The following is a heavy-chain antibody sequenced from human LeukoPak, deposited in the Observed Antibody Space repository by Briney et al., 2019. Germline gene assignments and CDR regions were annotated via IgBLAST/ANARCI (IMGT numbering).Heavy chain of an antibody. J-gene: IGHJ4*02. V-gene: IGHV1-69*05. D-gene: IGHD6-19*01. CDR2: IIPIFGTA. CDR3: ARGNQWLNYFDY. CDR1: GGTFSSYA. Sequence: ASVKVSCKASGGTFSSYAISWVRQAPGQGLEWIGRIIPIFGTANYAQKFQGRVTITTDESTSTAYMELSSLRSEDTAVYYCARGNQWLNYFDYWGQGTLVTVSS.